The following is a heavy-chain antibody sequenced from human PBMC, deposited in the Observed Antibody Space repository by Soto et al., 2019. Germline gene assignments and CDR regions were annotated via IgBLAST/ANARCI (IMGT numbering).Heavy chain of an antibody. J-gene: IGHJ6*02. V-gene: IGHV1-46*01. Sequence: ASVKVSCKASGYTFTSYYMHWVRQAPGQGLEWMEIINPSGGSTSYAQKFQGRVTMTRDTSTSTVYMELSSLRSEDTAVYYCARDLLDLLGLWFGELLSHYYYYGMDVWGQGTTVTVSS. D-gene: IGHD3-10*01. CDR3: ARDLLDLLGLWFGELLSHYYYYGMDV. CDR2: INPSGGST. CDR1: GYTFTSYY.